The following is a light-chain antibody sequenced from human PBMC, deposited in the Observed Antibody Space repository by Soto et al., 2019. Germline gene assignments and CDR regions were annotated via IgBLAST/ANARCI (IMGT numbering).Light chain of an antibody. CDR2: DVD. Sequence: QSALTQPRSVSGSPGQSVTISCTGTSSDVGAYNHVSWYQRHPGKAPKLMIYDVDKRPSGVPDHFSGSKSGNTASLTISGLQAEDEADYFCCSYAGTYGIFGGGTKLTVL. J-gene: IGLJ2*01. CDR3: CSYAGTYGI. V-gene: IGLV2-11*01. CDR1: SSDVGAYNH.